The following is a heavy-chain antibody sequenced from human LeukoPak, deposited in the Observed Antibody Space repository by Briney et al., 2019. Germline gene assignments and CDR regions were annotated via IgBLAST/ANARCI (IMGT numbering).Heavy chain of an antibody. CDR2: IYYSGST. Sequence: SETLSLTCTVSGGSISSYYWSWIRQPPGKGLEWIGYIYYSGSTNYNPSLKSRVTISVDTSKNQFSLKLSSVTAADTAVYYCARAAYGSGSSWDYGMDVWGQGTTVTVSS. V-gene: IGHV4-59*01. CDR1: GGSISSYY. D-gene: IGHD3-10*01. CDR3: ARAAYGSGSSWDYGMDV. J-gene: IGHJ6*02.